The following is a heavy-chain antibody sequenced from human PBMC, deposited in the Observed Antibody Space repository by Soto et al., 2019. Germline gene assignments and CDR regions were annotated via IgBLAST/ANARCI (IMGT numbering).Heavy chain of an antibody. Sequence: GGSLRLSCAASGFTFSSYWMSWVRQAPGKGLEWVATIKQDESEKYYVDSVKGRFTVSRDNAKSSLYLQMNSLRAEDTAVYYCARALWPQYYYDSSGSVFDYWGQGTLVTVSS. CDR2: IKQDESEK. D-gene: IGHD3-22*01. CDR1: GFTFSSYW. CDR3: ARALWPQYYYDSSGSVFDY. V-gene: IGHV3-7*01. J-gene: IGHJ4*02.